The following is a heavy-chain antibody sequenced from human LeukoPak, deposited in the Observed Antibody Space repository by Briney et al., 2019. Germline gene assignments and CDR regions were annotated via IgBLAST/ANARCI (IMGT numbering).Heavy chain of an antibody. CDR1: GFTFSSYA. D-gene: IGHD3-22*01. Sequence: GGSLRLSCAASGFTFSSYAMSWVRQAPGKGLEWVSVISGRGDTPHYADSVKGRFTISRDNSKNTLSLQMNSLRAEDTAVYYCARDYYDSSGYYGVDYWGQGTLVTVSS. CDR2: ISGRGDTP. V-gene: IGHV3-23*01. J-gene: IGHJ4*02. CDR3: ARDYYDSSGYYGVDY.